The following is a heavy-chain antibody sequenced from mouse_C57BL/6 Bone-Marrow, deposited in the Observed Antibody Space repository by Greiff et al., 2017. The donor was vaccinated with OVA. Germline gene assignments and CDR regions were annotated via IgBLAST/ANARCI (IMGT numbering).Heavy chain of an antibody. CDR2: IHPNSGST. D-gene: IGHD1-1*01. CDR1: GYAFSSSW. Sequence: QVQLQQSGPELVKPGASVKISCKASGYAFSSSWMHWVKQRPGQGLEWIGMIHPNSGSTNYNEKFKSKATLTVDKSSSTAYMQLSSLTSEDSAVYYCARKGGNYYWGQGTLVTVSA. J-gene: IGHJ3*01. CDR3: ARKGGNYY. V-gene: IGHV1-64*01.